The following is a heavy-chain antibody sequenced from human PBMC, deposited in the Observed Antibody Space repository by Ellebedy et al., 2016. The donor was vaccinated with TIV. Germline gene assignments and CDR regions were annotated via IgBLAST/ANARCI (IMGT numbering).Heavy chain of an antibody. D-gene: IGHD2-2*01. CDR3: AAESGCSSTSCLSGAFDI. V-gene: IGHV1-58*02. CDR2: IVVGSGNT. Sequence: SVKVSCXASGFTFTSSAMQWVRQARGQRLEWIGWIVVGSGNTNYAQKFQERVTITRDMSTSTAYMELSSLRSEDTAVYYCAAESGCSSTSCLSGAFDIWGQGTMVTVSS. J-gene: IGHJ3*02. CDR1: GFTFTSSA.